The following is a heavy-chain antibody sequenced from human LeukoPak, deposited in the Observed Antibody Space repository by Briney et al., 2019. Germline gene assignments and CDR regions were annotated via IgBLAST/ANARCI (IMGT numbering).Heavy chain of an antibody. Sequence: SETLSLTCAVYGGSFSGYYWNWIRQPPGKGLEWIGEINHSGSTNYNPSLKSRVTISVDTSKNQFSLKLSSVTAADTAVYYCARVVWFLDYWGQGTLVTVSS. D-gene: IGHD3-3*01. CDR1: GGSFSGYY. J-gene: IGHJ4*02. CDR3: ARVVWFLDY. V-gene: IGHV4-34*01. CDR2: INHSGST.